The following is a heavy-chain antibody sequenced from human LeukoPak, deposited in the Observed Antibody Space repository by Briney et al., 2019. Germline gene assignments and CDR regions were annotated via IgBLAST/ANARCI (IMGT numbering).Heavy chain of an antibody. CDR1: GFTFSNAW. D-gene: IGHD4-17*01. CDR2: INSDGINT. Sequence: PGGSLRLSCAASGFTFSNAWMSWVRQAPGKGLVWVSRINSDGINTSYADSVKGRFTISRDNAKNTLNPQMNSLRAEDTAVYYCARDSGDVTTDIFDYWGQGTLVTVSS. J-gene: IGHJ4*02. CDR3: ARDSGDVTTDIFDY. V-gene: IGHV3-74*01.